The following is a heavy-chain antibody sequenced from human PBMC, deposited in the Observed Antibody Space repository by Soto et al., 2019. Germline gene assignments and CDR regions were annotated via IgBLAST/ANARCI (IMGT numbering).Heavy chain of an antibody. V-gene: IGHV4-59*01. D-gene: IGHD6-13*01. CDR3: ARGRGNSWYLAFDI. J-gene: IGHJ3*02. CDR2: IYYSGIT. Sequence: QVQLQESGPGLVKPSETLSLTCTVSGGSISSDYWSWIRQPPGKGLEWIGYIYYSGITNYKSSLKSRVSISIDTSRDHFSLKLTSVTAADTAVYYCARGRGNSWYLAFDIWGQGTMVTVAS. CDR1: GGSISSDY.